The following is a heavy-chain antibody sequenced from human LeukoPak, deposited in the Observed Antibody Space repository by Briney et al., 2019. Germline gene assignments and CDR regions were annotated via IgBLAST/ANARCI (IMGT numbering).Heavy chain of an antibody. CDR3: ARGDTIFGVVIISAYAFDI. V-gene: IGHV1-69*04. CDR1: GGTFNNYA. Sequence: GASVKVSCKASGGTFNNYAISWVRQAPGQGLEWMGRIIPLLGTANFAQKFQGRVTITADKSTNTAYMELRSLRSDDTAVYYCARGDTIFGVVIISAYAFDIWGQGTMVTVSS. CDR2: IIPLLGTA. D-gene: IGHD3-3*01. J-gene: IGHJ3*02.